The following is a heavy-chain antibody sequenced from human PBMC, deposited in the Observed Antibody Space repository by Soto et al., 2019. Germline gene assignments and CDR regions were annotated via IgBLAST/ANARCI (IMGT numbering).Heavy chain of an antibody. J-gene: IGHJ4*02. Sequence: GGSLRLSCAASEFTFSSYAMSWVRQAPWKGLEWVSAISGSGGSTYYADSVKGRFTISRDNSKNTLYLQMNSLRAEDTAVYYCAYYYVSSGYSAPIDFWGQGTLVTVSS. CDR3: AYYYVSSGYSAPIDF. V-gene: IGHV3-23*01. CDR1: EFTFSSYA. D-gene: IGHD3-22*01. CDR2: ISGSGGST.